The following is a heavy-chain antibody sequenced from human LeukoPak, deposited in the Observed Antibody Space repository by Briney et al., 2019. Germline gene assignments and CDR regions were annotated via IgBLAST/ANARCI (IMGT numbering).Heavy chain of an antibody. CDR1: GFTFSSYS. Sequence: PGGSLRLSCAASGFTFSSYSMNWVRQAPGKGLEWVSSISSSSSYIYYADSVKGRFTISRDNAKNSLYLQMNSLRAEDTAVYYCAKFASGYYHDAFDIWGQGTMVTVSS. J-gene: IGHJ3*02. D-gene: IGHD3-22*01. CDR3: AKFASGYYHDAFDI. CDR2: ISSSSSYI. V-gene: IGHV3-21*01.